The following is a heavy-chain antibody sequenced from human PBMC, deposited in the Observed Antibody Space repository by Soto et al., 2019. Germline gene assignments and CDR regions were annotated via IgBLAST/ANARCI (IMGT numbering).Heavy chain of an antibody. CDR2: IIPILGIA. CDR1: GGTFSRHS. V-gene: IGHV1-69*04. Sequence: SVKVSGKASGGTFSRHSISWVRQAPGQGLEWMGRIIPILGIANYAQKFQGRVTITADKSTSTAYMELRSLRSEDTAVYYCARDLTRTGSSWPLGWFDPWGQGTLVTVSS. D-gene: IGHD6-13*01. J-gene: IGHJ5*02. CDR3: ARDLTRTGSSWPLGWFDP.